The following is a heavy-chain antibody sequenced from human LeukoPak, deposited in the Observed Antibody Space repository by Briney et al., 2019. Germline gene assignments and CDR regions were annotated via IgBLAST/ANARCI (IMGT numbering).Heavy chain of an antibody. J-gene: IGHJ5*02. V-gene: IGHV4-4*07. Sequence: SETLSLTCTVSGGSISSYYWSWIRQPAGKGLEWIGRIYTSGSTNYNPSLKSRVTMSVDTSKNQFSLKLSSVAAADTAVYYCAREVILPVPGGWFDPWGQGTLVTVSS. CDR1: GGSISSYY. CDR3: AREVILPVPGGWFDP. CDR2: IYTSGST. D-gene: IGHD1-26*01.